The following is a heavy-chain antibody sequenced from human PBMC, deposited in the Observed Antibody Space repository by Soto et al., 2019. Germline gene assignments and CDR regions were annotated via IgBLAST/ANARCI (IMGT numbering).Heavy chain of an antibody. D-gene: IGHD2-15*01. CDR1: GGSISSGDYY. CDR2: IYYSGST. Sequence: SETLSLTCTVSGGSISSGDYYWSWIRQPPGKGLEWIGYIYYSGSTYYNPSLKSRVTISVDTSKNQFSLKLSSVTAADTAVYYCARVAIVVVAAPTNSFDYWGQGTLVTVSS. CDR3: ARVAIVVVAAPTNSFDY. J-gene: IGHJ4*02. V-gene: IGHV4-30-4*01.